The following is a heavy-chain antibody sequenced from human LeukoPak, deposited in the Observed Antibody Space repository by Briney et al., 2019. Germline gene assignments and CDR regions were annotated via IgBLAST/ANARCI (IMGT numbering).Heavy chain of an antibody. CDR2: IKQDGGEK. CDR1: GFTFSIYS. Sequence: GGSLRLSCAASGFTFSIYSMNWVRQAPGKGLEWVANIKQDGGEKFYVDSVKGRFTISRDNAKNSLYLQMNSLRAEDTAVYYCAREPTTVTTDASFDYWGQGTLVTVSS. J-gene: IGHJ4*02. V-gene: IGHV3-7*01. CDR3: AREPTTVTTDASFDY. D-gene: IGHD4-17*01.